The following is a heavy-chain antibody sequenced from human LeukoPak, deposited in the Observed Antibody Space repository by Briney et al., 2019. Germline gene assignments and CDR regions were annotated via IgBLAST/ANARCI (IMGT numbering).Heavy chain of an antibody. J-gene: IGHJ4*02. CDR2: INPNSGGT. CDR3: ARGPYYYYDTPFPFSN. V-gene: IGHV1-2*02. Sequence: ASVKVSCKAPGYTFTGYYMHWVRQAPGQGLEWMGWINPNSGGTNYAQKFQGRVTMTRDTSISTAYMELSRLRSDDTAVYYCARGPYYYYDTPFPFSNWGQGTLVTVSS. CDR1: GYTFTGYY. D-gene: IGHD3-22*01.